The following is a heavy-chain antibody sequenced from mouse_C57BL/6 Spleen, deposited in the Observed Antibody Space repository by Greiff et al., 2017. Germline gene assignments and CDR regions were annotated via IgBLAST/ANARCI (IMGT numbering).Heavy chain of an antibody. CDR2: IHPNSGST. CDR1: GYTFTSYW. CDR3: AREGELTAYFDY. Sequence: QVQLQQPGAELVKPGASVKLSCKASGYTFTSYWMHWVKQRPGQGLEWIGMIHPNSGSTNYNEKFKSKATLTVDKSYSTAYMLLSSRTSEDSAVYYCAREGELTAYFDYWGQGTTLTVSS. D-gene: IGHD4-1*01. V-gene: IGHV1-64*01. J-gene: IGHJ2*01.